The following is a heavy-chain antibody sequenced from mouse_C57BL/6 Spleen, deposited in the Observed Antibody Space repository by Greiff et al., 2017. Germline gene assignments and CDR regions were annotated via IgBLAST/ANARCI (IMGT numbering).Heavy chain of an antibody. CDR1: GYSFTGYY. V-gene: IGHV1-42*01. J-gene: IGHJ4*01. CDR3: ARLGRDYYAMDY. Sequence: VQLQQSGPELVKPGASVKISCKASGYSFTGYYMNWVKQSPEKSLEWIGEINPSTGGTTYNQKFKAKATLTVDKSSSTAYMQLKSLTSEDSAVYYCARLGRDYYAMDYWGQGTSVTVSS. CDR2: INPSTGGT. D-gene: IGHD4-1*01.